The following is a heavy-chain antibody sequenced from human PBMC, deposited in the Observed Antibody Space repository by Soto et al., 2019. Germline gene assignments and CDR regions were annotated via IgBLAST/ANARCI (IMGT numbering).Heavy chain of an antibody. CDR2: INAYNGNT. J-gene: IGHJ6*02. D-gene: IGHD6-19*01. CDR1: GYTFTSYA. CDR3: ARADGIAVAGTQYYYYGMDV. Sequence: ASVKVSCKASGYTFTSYAMHWVRQAPGQRLEWMGWINAYNGNTKYSQKFQGRVTMTRDTSASTAYMELRSLRSDDTAVYYCARADGIAVAGTQYYYYGMDVWGQGTTVTVSS. V-gene: IGHV1-3*01.